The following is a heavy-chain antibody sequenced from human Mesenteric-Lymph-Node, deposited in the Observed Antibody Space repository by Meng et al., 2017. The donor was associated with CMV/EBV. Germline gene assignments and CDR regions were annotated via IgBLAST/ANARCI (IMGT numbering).Heavy chain of an antibody. D-gene: IGHD3-3*01. CDR3: ARDSSRTIFGVVIGGYFDY. CDR2: ISSGDIT. CDR1: GFTVSTNY. Sequence: GESLKISCAASGFTVSTNYMSWVRQAPGKGLEWVSVISSGDITYYADSVKGRFTISRDNAKNSLYLQMNSLRAEDTAVYYCARDSSRTIFGVVIGGYFDYWGQGTLVTVSS. J-gene: IGHJ4*02. V-gene: IGHV3-53*01.